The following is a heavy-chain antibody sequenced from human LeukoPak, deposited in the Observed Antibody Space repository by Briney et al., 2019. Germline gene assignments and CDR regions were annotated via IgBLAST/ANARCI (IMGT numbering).Heavy chain of an antibody. D-gene: IGHD1-26*01. Sequence: SETLFLTCSVSGGSISTYYWSWIRQTPGRGLEWIGYVYYSGTTNYNPSLKGRVTISSDTSKNQFSLNLRSVNVADTAIYYCARHGGSLGYFDSWGQGTLVTVSS. CDR2: VYYSGTT. J-gene: IGHJ4*02. V-gene: IGHV4-59*08. CDR3: ARHGGSLGYFDS. CDR1: GGSISTYY.